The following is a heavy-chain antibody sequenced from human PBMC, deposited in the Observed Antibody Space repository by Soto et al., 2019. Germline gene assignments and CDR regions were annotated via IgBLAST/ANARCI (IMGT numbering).Heavy chain of an antibody. CDR2: ISYDGSNK. CDR1: GFTFSSYG. V-gene: IGHV3-30*18. J-gene: IGHJ6*02. Sequence: GGSLRLSCAASGFTFSSYGMHWVRQAPGKGLEWGAVISYDGSNKYYADSVKGRFTISRDNSKNTLYLQMNSLRAEDTAVYYCAKDWDSSDYYYYGMDVWGQGTTVTVSS. D-gene: IGHD6-25*01. CDR3: AKDWDSSDYYYYGMDV.